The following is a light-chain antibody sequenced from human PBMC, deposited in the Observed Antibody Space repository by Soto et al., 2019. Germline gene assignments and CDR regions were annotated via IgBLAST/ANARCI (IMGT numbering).Light chain of an antibody. CDR1: SSNIGSNT. J-gene: IGLJ1*01. Sequence: QSVLTQPPSASGTPGQRVTISCSGSSSNIGSNTVHWYQQLPGTAPKLLIYSNNQRPSAVPGRFSGSKSGTSASLAISGLQSEDEADYYCAAWDDSLNAYVFGTGTKLTVL. CDR3: AAWDDSLNAYV. V-gene: IGLV1-44*01. CDR2: SNN.